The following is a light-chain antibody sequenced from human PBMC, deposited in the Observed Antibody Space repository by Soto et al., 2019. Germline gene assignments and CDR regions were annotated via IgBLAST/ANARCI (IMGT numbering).Light chain of an antibody. J-gene: IGKJ1*01. CDR1: QTVTVNY. Sequence: EIVLTQSPGTLSLSPGDRATLSCRASQTVTVNYLAWYHQKPGQAPRLLIHSASSRATGIPDRFSASGTGTDFTLTISRLEPEDSAVYYCQQYSASPRTFGQGTKVDI. CDR2: SAS. CDR3: QQYSASPRT. V-gene: IGKV3-20*01.